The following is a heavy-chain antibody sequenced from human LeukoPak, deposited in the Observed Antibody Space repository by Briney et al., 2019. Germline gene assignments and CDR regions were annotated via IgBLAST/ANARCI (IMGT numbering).Heavy chain of an antibody. D-gene: IGHD6-13*01. CDR3: ARTAAAGYYYGMDV. Sequence: ASVKVSCKASGGTFSSYAISWVRQAPGQGLEWMGWISAYNGNTNYAQKLQGRVTMTTDTSTSTAYMELRSLRSDDTAVYYCARTAAAGYYYGMDVWGQGTTVTVSS. V-gene: IGHV1-18*01. CDR2: ISAYNGNT. J-gene: IGHJ6*02. CDR1: GGTFSSYA.